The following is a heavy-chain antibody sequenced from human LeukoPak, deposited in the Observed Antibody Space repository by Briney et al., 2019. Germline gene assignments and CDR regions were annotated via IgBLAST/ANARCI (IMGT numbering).Heavy chain of an antibody. CDR1: GFTFSSYS. D-gene: IGHD3-10*01. J-gene: IGHJ3*02. Sequence: GGSLRLSCAASGFTFSSYSMNWVRQAPGKGLEWVSSISSSSSYIYYADSVKGRFTISRGNAKNSLYLQMNSLRAEDTAVYYCARDGAYGSGSYYPDAFDIWGQGTMVTVSS. CDR3: ARDGAYGSGSYYPDAFDI. V-gene: IGHV3-21*01. CDR2: ISSSSSYI.